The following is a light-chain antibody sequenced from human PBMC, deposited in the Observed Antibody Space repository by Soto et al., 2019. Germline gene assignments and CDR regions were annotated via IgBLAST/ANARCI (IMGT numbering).Light chain of an antibody. J-gene: IGKJ4*01. CDR1: QGISSA. V-gene: IGKV1-13*02. Sequence: AIPLTQSPSSLSASVGDRVTISCRASQGISSALAWYQQKPGKAPKLLIYDASSLESGVPSRFSGSGSGTDFTLTISSLEPEDFAVYYCQQFNSYPLTFCEGTKVEIK. CDR2: DAS. CDR3: QQFNSYPLT.